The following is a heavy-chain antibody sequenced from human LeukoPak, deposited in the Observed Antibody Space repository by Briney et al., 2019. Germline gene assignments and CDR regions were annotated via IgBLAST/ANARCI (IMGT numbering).Heavy chain of an antibody. D-gene: IGHD2-2*01. V-gene: IGHV4-38-2*01. Sequence: SETLSLTCAVSGYSISSGYYWGWIRPPPGKGLEWIGSIYHSGSTYYNPSLKRRVTISVDTSKNQFSLKLSSVTAADTAVYYCARWGKGILPAATIDYWGQGTLVTVSS. J-gene: IGHJ4*02. CDR3: ARWGKGILPAATIDY. CDR2: IYHSGST. CDR1: GYSISSGYY.